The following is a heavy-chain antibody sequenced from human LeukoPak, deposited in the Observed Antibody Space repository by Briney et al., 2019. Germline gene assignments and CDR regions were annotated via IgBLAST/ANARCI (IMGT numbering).Heavy chain of an antibody. CDR2: IYYSGST. J-gene: IGHJ4*02. Sequence: SETLSLTCTVSGGSISSYYWSWIRQPPGKGLEWIGYIYYSGSTNYNPSLKSRVTISVDTSKNQFSLKLSSVTVADTAVYYCARLGGYSYGYADYWGQGTLVTVSS. CDR1: GGSISSYY. V-gene: IGHV4-59*01. CDR3: ARLGGYSYGYADY. D-gene: IGHD5-18*01.